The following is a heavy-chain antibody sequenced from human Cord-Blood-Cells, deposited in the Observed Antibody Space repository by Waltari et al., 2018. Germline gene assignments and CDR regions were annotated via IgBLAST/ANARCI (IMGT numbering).Heavy chain of an antibody. V-gene: IGHV3-53*01. J-gene: IGHJ4*02. Sequence: EVQLVASGGGLIQPGGSLRLSCAASGFTVSSHYMSWVRQAPGKGLEWVSVIYSGGSTYYADSVKGRFTISRDNSKNTLYLQMNSLRAEDTAVYYCARGGYCTNGVCFDYWGQGTLVTVSS. D-gene: IGHD2-8*01. CDR1: GFTVSSHY. CDR2: IYSGGST. CDR3: ARGGYCTNGVCFDY.